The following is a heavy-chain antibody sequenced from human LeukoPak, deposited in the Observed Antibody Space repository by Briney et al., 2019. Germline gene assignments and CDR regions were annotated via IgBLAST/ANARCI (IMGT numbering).Heavy chain of an antibody. CDR1: GYTVTGYY. D-gene: IGHD2-2*03. Sequence: ASVKVSCKASGYTVTGYYMHWMWHAPGQGLEWMGWINPNSGGTNYAQKCQGRVPMNRATYISTAYMELSRLRSDDTAVYYCARDAGYCSSTSCYPYYYGMDVWGQGNTVTVSS. CDR2: INPNSGGT. J-gene: IGHJ6*02. V-gene: IGHV1-2*02. CDR3: ARDAGYCSSTSCYPYYYGMDV.